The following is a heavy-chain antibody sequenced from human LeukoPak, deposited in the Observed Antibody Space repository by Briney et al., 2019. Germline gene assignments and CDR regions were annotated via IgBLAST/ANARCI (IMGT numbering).Heavy chain of an antibody. CDR2: INQDGSVK. CDR1: GFTFSSNW. CDR3: VVTTRSYPFDY. V-gene: IGHV3-7*01. Sequence: GGSLRLSCAASGFTFSSNWMCWVRQDPGKGLEWVANINQDGSVKNYADSVKGRFTISRDNAKNSLYLQMNSLRAEDTAVYYCVVTTRSYPFDYWGQGTLVTVPS. J-gene: IGHJ4*02. D-gene: IGHD4-23*01.